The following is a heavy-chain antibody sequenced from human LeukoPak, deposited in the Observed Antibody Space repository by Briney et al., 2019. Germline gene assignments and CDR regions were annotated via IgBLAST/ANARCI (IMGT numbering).Heavy chain of an antibody. CDR1: GFTFSSYW. D-gene: IGHD3-16*02. CDR3: ARERNGDYVWGSYRYEHFDY. V-gene: IGHV3-7*01. J-gene: IGHJ4*02. Sequence: PGGSLRLSCAASGFTFSSYWMSWVRQAPGKGLEWVANIKQDGSEKYYVDSVKGRFTISRDNAKNSLYLQMNSLRAEDTAVCYCARERNGDYVWGSYRYEHFDYWGQGTLVTVSS. CDR2: IKQDGSEK.